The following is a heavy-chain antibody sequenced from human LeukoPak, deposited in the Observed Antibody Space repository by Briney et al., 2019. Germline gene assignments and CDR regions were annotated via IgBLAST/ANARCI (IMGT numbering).Heavy chain of an antibody. CDR2: IYTSGST. V-gene: IGHV4-61*02. CDR1: GGSISSGSYY. D-gene: IGHD2-2*01. J-gene: IGHJ4*02. CDR3: ARERVGDIVVVPAAHFDY. Sequence: SETLSLTCTVSGGSISSGSYYWSWIRQPAGKGLEWIGRIYTSGSTNYNPSLKSRVTISVDTSKNQFSLKLSSVTAADTAVYYCARERVGDIVVVPAAHFDYWGQGTLVTVSS.